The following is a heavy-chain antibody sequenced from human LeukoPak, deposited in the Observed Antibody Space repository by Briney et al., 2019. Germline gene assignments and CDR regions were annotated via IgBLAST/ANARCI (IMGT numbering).Heavy chain of an antibody. CDR3: AKVDRGDYSSSPVPYYNYYMNV. V-gene: IGHV3-21*01. CDR1: GFTFSYYS. D-gene: IGHD6-13*01. Sequence: GGSLRLSCEASGFTFSYYSMNWVRQAPGRGLEWVSCISSSSSLIFYSDSVRGRFTISRDNAKNLLYLHMNSLRVEDTAVYYCAKVDRGDYSSSPVPYYNYYMNVWGKGTTVTVSS. CDR2: ISSSSSLI. J-gene: IGHJ6*03.